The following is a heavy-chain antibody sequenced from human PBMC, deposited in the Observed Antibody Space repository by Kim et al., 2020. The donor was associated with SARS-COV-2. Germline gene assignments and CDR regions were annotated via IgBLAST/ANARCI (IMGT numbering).Heavy chain of an antibody. D-gene: IGHD2-2*02. J-gene: IGHJ4*02. V-gene: IGHV3-15*01. CDR1: GFTFSNAW. CDR3: TTDRPRSRAAIARGSKGIVY. CDR2: IKSKTDGGTT. Sequence: GGSLRLSCAASGFTFSNAWMSWVRQAPGKGLEWVGRIKSKTDGGTTDYAAPVKGRFTISRDDSKNTLYLQMNSLTTEDTAVYYCTTDRPRSRAAIARGSKGIVYWGQGTLVTVSS.